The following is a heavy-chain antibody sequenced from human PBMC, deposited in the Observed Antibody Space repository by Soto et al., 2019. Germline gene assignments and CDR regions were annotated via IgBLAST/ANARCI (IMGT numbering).Heavy chain of an antibody. D-gene: IGHD1-1*01. J-gene: IGHJ4*02. Sequence: PSETLSLTCAVYGGSFSGYYWCWIRQPPGKGLEWIGEINHSGSTNYNPSLKSRVTISVDTSKNQLSLKLSPVTAADTAVYYCARARRNWNVYYFDYWGQGTLVTVSS. V-gene: IGHV4-34*01. CDR2: INHSGST. CDR3: ARARRNWNVYYFDY. CDR1: GGSFSGYY.